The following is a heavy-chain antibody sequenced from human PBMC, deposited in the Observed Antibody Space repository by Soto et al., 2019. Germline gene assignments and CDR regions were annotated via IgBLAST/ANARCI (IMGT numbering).Heavy chain of an antibody. V-gene: IGHV1-2*02. CDR2: INPNSGGT. J-gene: IGHJ6*02. CDR1: GYTFTGYL. D-gene: IGHD4-17*01. Sequence: ASVKVSCKAPGYTFTGYLMHWVRQAPGQGLEWMGWINPNSGGTNSAQKFQGRITMTRDTSISTAYMELSSLTFDDTAIYYCARTMTTVTRRGMDVWGQGTTVTVSS. CDR3: ARTMTTVTRRGMDV.